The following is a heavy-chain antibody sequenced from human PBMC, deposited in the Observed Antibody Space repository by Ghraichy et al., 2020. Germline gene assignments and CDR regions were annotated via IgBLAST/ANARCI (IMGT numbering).Heavy chain of an antibody. D-gene: IGHD6-19*01. CDR2: IYHSGST. J-gene: IGHJ3*02. CDR1: GGSISSSNW. CDR3: ARVGAVAGTGAFDI. Sequence: SETLSLTCAVSGGSISSSNWWSWVRQPPGKGLEWIGEIYHSGSTNYNPSLKSRVTISVDKSMNQFSLKLSSVTAADTAVYYCARVGAVAGTGAFDIWGQGTMVTVSS. V-gene: IGHV4-4*02.